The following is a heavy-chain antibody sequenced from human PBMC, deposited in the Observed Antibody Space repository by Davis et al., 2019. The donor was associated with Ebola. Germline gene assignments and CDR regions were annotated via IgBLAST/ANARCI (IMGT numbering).Heavy chain of an antibody. CDR1: GFTFSNYA. CDR3: ARHETYYDFWSGYYWVGGMDV. CDR2: ISYDGSKT. Sequence: PGGSLRLSCAASGFTFSNYAMHWVRQAPGKGLEWVAVISYDGSKTYYADSVKGRFTLSRDNSKNTLYLQMNSLRAEDTAVYYCARHETYYDFWSGYYWVGGMDVWGQGTTVTVSS. J-gene: IGHJ6*02. D-gene: IGHD3-3*01. V-gene: IGHV3-30*03.